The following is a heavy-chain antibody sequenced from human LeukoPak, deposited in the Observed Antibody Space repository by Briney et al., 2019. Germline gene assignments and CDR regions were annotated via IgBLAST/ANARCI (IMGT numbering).Heavy chain of an antibody. CDR2: IIPILGIA. CDR1: GGTFSSYT. D-gene: IGHD2-2*02. Sequence: ASVKVSCKASGGTFSSYTISWVPQAPGQGLEWMGRIIPILGIANYAQKFQGRVTITADKSTSTAYMELSSLRSEDTAVYYCARSFGIAYTGVWGQGTLVTVSS. CDR3: ARSFGIAYTGV. V-gene: IGHV1-69*02. J-gene: IGHJ4*02.